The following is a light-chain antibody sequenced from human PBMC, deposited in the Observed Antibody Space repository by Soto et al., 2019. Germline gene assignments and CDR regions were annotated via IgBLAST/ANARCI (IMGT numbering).Light chain of an antibody. J-gene: IGKJ1*01. CDR3: QHNNSYPWT. CDR2: HAS. V-gene: IGKV1-5*01. Sequence: DIQMTQSPSTLSASIGDRVTITCRASQTINNWLAWYQQKPGKAPNLLIYHASNLETGVPSRFSGSAFGTEFTLTISSLQPDDFATYYCQHNNSYPWTFGQGTQVEIK. CDR1: QTINNW.